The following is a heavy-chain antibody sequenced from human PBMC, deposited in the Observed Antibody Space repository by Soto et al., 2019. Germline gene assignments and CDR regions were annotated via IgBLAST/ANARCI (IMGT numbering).Heavy chain of an antibody. J-gene: IGHJ6*02. CDR1: GFTFSNAW. D-gene: IGHD6-19*01. V-gene: IGHV3-15*01. Sequence: DSLKISCAASGFTFSNAWMSWVLQAPVKGLEWVGRIKSKTDGGTTDYAAPVKGRFTISRDDSKNTLYLQMNSLKTEDTAVYYCTTDGIAVHYYGMDVWGQGTTVTVSS. CDR3: TTDGIAVHYYGMDV. CDR2: IKSKTDGGTT.